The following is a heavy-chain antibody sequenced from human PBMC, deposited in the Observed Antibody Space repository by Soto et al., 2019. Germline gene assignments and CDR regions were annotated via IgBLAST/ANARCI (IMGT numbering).Heavy chain of an antibody. J-gene: IGHJ5*02. Sequence: QVQLVQSGAEVKKPGSSVKVSCKASGGTFSSYAISWVRQAPGQGLAWMGGIIPIFGTANYAQKLQGRVTITADESTSTAYMELSSVRSEDTGVYYCARADSSSLYSHWFDPWGQGTLVTVSS. CDR3: ARADSSSLYSHWFDP. D-gene: IGHD6-13*01. CDR1: GGTFSSYA. V-gene: IGHV1-69*01. CDR2: IIPIFGTA.